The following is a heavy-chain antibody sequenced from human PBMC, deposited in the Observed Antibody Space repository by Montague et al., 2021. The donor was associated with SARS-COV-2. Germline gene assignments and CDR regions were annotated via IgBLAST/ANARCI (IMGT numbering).Heavy chain of an antibody. Sequence: SLRLSCAASGFTSSTSWMHWVRQAPGKGLVWVSLTNPDESTTYYADSVKGRFTISRDNAKNTLYLQMNSLTAEDSAVYYCTRDQGYRACDVWGQGTVVTVSS. CDR1: GFTSSTSW. V-gene: IGHV3-74*01. J-gene: IGHJ3*01. CDR2: TNPDESTT. D-gene: IGHD2-15*01. CDR3: TRDQGYRACDV.